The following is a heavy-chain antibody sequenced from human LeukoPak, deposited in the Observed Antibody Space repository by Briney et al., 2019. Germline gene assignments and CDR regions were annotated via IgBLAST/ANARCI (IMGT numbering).Heavy chain of an antibody. D-gene: IGHD3-3*01. V-gene: IGHV4-39*01. CDR1: GGSISSSSYY. Sequence: PSETLSLTCTVSGGSISSSSYYWGWIRQPPGKGLEWIGSIYYSGSTYYNPSLKSRVTISVDTSKNQFSLKLSSVTAADTAVYYCARLLYYDFWSGYLPPRGAFDIWGQGTMVTVSS. J-gene: IGHJ3*02. CDR3: ARLLYYDFWSGYLPPRGAFDI. CDR2: IYYSGST.